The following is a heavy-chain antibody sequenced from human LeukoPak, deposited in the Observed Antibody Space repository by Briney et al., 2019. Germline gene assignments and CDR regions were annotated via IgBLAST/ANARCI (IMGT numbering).Heavy chain of an antibody. J-gene: IGHJ4*02. Sequence: GGSLRLSCAASGFTFSNAWMSWVRQAPGKGLEWVGHIKSKTDGGTTDYAAPVKGRFTISRDDSKNTLSLQMNSLKTEDTAVYYCTTGLEWELPREFDYWGQGTLVTVSS. CDR2: IKSKTDGGTT. CDR1: GFTFSNAW. V-gene: IGHV3-15*01. CDR3: TTGLEWELPREFDY. D-gene: IGHD1-26*01.